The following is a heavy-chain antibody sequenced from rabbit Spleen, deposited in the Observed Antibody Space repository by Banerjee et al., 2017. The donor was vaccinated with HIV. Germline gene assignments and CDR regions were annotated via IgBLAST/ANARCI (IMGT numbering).Heavy chain of an antibody. D-gene: IGHD2-1*01. J-gene: IGHJ4*01. Sequence: QEQLVESGGGLVKSEGSLTLTCKASGFSFSDRDVMCWVRQAPGKGLEWIACMNTATGKAVYANWAKGRFAISKTSSTTVTLQMTSLTAADTATYFCARGSATMTMVITGYYLALWGQGTLVTVS. V-gene: IGHV1S45*01. CDR1: GFSFSDRDV. CDR2: MNTATGKA. CDR3: ARGSATMTMVITGYYLAL.